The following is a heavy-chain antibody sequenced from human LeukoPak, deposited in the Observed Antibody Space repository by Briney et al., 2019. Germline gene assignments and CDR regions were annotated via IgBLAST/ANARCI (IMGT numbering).Heavy chain of an antibody. D-gene: IGHD1-1*01. CDR3: AKGTGDTGYYFDY. Sequence: PGGSLRLSCAASGFTFSSYAMNWVRQAPGKGLEWVSGIRVGGETHYADSVKGRFTISRDNSENTLYLQMSGLRAEDTAVYHCAKGTGDTGYYFDYWGQGALVTVSS. J-gene: IGHJ4*02. CDR1: GFTFSSYA. V-gene: IGHV3-23*01. CDR2: IRVGGET.